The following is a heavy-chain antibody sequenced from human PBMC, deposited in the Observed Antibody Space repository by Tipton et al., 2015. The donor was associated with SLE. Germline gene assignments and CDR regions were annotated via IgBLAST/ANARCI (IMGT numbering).Heavy chain of an antibody. CDR3: AKEVYGGNLYYYFDL. J-gene: IGHJ2*01. CDR1: GCTFDDYA. D-gene: IGHD4-23*01. CDR2: SSWNSGSI. V-gene: IGHV3-9*01. Sequence: SLRLSCAASGCTFDDYAMHWVRQAPGKGLEWVSSSSWNSGSISYADSVKGRFTISRDNAKNSLYLQMNSLRPEDTALYYCAKEVYGGNLYYYFDLWGRGTLVTVSS.